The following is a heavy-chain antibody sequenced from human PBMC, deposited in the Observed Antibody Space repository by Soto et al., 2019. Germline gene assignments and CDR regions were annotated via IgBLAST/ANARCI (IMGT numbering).Heavy chain of an antibody. J-gene: IGHJ5*02. CDR3: ARVTRVRGVTSLGVNWFDP. CDR2: IYPGDSDT. CDR1: GYSFTSYW. D-gene: IGHD3-10*01. Sequence: PGESLKISCKGSGYSFTSYWIGWVRQMPGKGLDWMGIIYPGDSDTRYSPSFQGQVTISADKSISTAYLQWSSLKASDTAMYYCARVTRVRGVTSLGVNWFDPWGQGNLVTVSS. V-gene: IGHV5-51*01.